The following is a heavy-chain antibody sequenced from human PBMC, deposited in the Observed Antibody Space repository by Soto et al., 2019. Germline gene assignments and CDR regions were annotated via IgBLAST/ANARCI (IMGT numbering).Heavy chain of an antibody. CDR2: ISTNSGSI. CDR1: GFFFNSYT. CDR3: ARVFTTFGVAEDYMDF. D-gene: IGHD3-3*01. J-gene: IGHJ6*03. Sequence: GGSLRLSCAASGFFFNSYTMTWVRQAPGKGLEWVSSISTNSGSIYYAGSVQGRFTISRDNAKNSLYLHMNSLRAEDTAVYYWARVFTTFGVAEDYMDFWGKGTTVTVSS. V-gene: IGHV3-21*01.